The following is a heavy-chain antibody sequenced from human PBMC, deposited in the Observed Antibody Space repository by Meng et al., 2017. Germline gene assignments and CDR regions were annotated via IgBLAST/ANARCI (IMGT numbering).Heavy chain of an antibody. J-gene: IGHJ5*02. Sequence: QVQLVQSGAGVENPGASVKVSCKASGYTFTSYTIHWVRQAPGQSLAWMGWIKSANGDAKYSQKFQGRLTLTRDTSASTAYLELSSLTFEDTAVYYCARGTGSSWFDPWGQGTLVTVSS. D-gene: IGHD6-13*01. V-gene: IGHV1-3*01. CDR2: IKSANGDA. CDR3: ARGTGSSWFDP. CDR1: GYTFTSYT.